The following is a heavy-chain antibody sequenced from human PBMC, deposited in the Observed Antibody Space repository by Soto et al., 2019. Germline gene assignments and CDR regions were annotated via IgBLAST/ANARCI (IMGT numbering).Heavy chain of an antibody. D-gene: IGHD1-1*01. J-gene: IGHJ3*02. V-gene: IGHV4-59*01. CDR3: ARGSNGRGAFNI. CDR2: LYYSGST. Sequence: SETLSLTCTVSGGSISSYYWSWIRQPPGKGLEWIGYLYYSGSTNYIPSLKSRVTISVDTSKNQFSLKLSSVTAADTAVYDCARGSNGRGAFNIWGQGTMVTV. CDR1: GGSISSYY.